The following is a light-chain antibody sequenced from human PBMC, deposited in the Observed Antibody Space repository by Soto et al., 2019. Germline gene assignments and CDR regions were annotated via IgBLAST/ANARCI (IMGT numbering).Light chain of an antibody. V-gene: IGKV1-5*01. CDR2: DAS. J-gene: IGKJ1*01. CDR1: QSISSW. Sequence: DIQMTQSPSTLSASVGDRVTITCRASQSISSWLAWYQQKPGKAPKLLIYDASSLESGVPSRFSGSGSGTDFTLTISSLQPEDVATYYCQQYNSYSPTFGQGTKVDIK. CDR3: QQYNSYSPT.